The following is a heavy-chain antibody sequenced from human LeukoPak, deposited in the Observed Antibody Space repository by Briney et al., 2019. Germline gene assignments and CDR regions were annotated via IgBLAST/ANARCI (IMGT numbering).Heavy chain of an antibody. Sequence: GGSLRLSCAASGFTFSSYGMHWVRQASGKGLEWVAFIRYDGSNKYYADSVKGRFTISRDNSKNTLYLQMNSLRAEDTAVYYCAKPPPGITGTEYYFDYWGQGTLVTVSS. J-gene: IGHJ4*02. CDR3: AKPPPGITGTEYYFDY. CDR1: GFTFSSYG. V-gene: IGHV3-30*02. CDR2: IRYDGSNK. D-gene: IGHD1-20*01.